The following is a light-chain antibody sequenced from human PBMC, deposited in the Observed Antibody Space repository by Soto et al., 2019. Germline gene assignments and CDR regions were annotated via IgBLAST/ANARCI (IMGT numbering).Light chain of an antibody. V-gene: IGKV1-5*01. CDR1: QTVNNW. CDR3: QQYNSYCT. CDR2: EVS. Sequence: DIQITQSPSTLYAAVGDRITITCRARQTVNNWLAWYQQKPGKAPKLLISEVSNLESGVPSRFSGSGFGTEFTLTISSLQPDDFATYYCQQYNSYCTFGQGTRLEIK. J-gene: IGKJ5*01.